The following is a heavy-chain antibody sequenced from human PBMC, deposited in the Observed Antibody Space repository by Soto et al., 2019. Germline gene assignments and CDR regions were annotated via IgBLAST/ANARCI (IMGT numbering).Heavy chain of an antibody. D-gene: IGHD7-27*01. J-gene: IGHJ4*03. CDR1: GDSIRGGGHY. Sequence: QVQLQESGPGLVKPSQTLSLTCSVSGDSIRGGGHYWNWIRQFPGKGLEWIGYVYHSGSTHYNPSLRGRLTISIDTSKNQFSLRLISVTAAYTALYYCARDTGLAPTVWGYWGHGTQVTVSS. CDR3: ARDTGLAPTVWGY. V-gene: IGHV4-31*03. CDR2: VYHSGST.